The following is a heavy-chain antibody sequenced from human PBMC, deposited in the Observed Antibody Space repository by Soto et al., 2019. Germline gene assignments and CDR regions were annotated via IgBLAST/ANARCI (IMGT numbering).Heavy chain of an antibody. V-gene: IGHV3-30-3*01. CDR3: ARDCYSSSWYNYYYGMDV. J-gene: IGHJ6*02. D-gene: IGHD6-13*01. Sequence: MHWVRQAPGKGLEWVAVISYDGSNKYYADSVKGRFTISRDNSKNTLYLQMNSLRAEDTAVYYCARDCYSSSWYNYYYGMDVWGQGTTVTVSS. CDR2: ISYDGSNK.